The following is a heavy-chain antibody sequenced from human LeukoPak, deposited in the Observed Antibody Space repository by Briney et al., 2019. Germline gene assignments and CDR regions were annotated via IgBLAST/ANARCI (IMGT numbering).Heavy chain of an antibody. V-gene: IGHV5-51*01. CDR1: GYRFTSYW. J-gene: IGHJ4*02. CDR2: IYPGDSDT. CDR3: ARLGPFADYYDSSGYFDY. Sequence: PGESLKISCKGSGYRFTSYWIAWVRQMPGKGLEWMGIIYPGDSDTRYSPSFQGQVTISADKSISTAYLQWSSLKASDCAMHYCARLGPFADYYDSSGYFDYWGQGTLVTVSS. D-gene: IGHD3-22*01.